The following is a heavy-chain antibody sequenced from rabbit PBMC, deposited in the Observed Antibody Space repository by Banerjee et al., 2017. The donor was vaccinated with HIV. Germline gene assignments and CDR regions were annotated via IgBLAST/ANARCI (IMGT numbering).Heavy chain of an antibody. CDR3: ARDQCDSSCGYYANTRLDL. CDR1: GFTISSSYY. Sequence: QEQLVESGGGLVQPEGSLALTCKASGFTISSSYYMCWVRQAPGKGLEWIACIDTDGSNITYYASWVNGRFTISSHNAQNTLYLQLNSLTAADTATYFCARDQCDSSCGYYANTRLDLRGPGTLVTVS. J-gene: IGHJ3*01. D-gene: IGHD1-1*01. CDR2: IDTDGSNIT. V-gene: IGHV1S45*01.